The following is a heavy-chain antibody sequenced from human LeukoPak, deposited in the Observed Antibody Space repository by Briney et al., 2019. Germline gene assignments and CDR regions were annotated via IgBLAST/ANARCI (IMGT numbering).Heavy chain of an antibody. D-gene: IGHD7-27*01. CDR3: AQDIAWGAFEH. J-gene: IGHJ1*01. CDR2: ISSSRSYI. CDR1: GFTFSTFA. Sequence: GGSLRLSCEASGFTFSTFAMIWVRQPPGKGLEWVSFISSSRSYIYYADSVKGRFTISRDDSKNTLSLQMNSLRVEDTALYYCAQDIAWGAFEHWGQGTLVTVSS. V-gene: IGHV3-23*01.